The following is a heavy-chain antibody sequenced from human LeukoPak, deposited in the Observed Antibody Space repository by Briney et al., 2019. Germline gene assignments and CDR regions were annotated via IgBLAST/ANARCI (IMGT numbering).Heavy chain of an antibody. V-gene: IGHV4-38-2*02. D-gene: IGHD6-19*01. CDR3: ARSVRGWLDY. J-gene: IGHJ4*02. CDR1: GYSISSGYY. Sequence: SETLSLTCSVSGYSISSGYYWAWMRQPPGKGLEWIGSINHSGSTYYNPSLKSRVTVSVDTSKNQFSLKLSSVTAADTAVYYCARSVRGWLDYWGQGTLVTVSS. CDR2: INHSGST.